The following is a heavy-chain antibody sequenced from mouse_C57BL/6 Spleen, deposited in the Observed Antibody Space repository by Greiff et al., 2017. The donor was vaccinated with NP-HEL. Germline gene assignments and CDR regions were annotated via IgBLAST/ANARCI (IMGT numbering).Heavy chain of an antibody. Sequence: DVHLVESGGGLVKPGASLKLSCAASGFTFSDYGMHWVRQAPEKGLEWVAYISSGSSTIYYADTVKGRFTISRDNAKNTLFLQMTSLRSEDTAMYYCARPSSYVYYYAMDYWGQGTSVTVSS. V-gene: IGHV5-17*01. D-gene: IGHD1-1*01. CDR3: ARPSSYVYYYAMDY. J-gene: IGHJ4*01. CDR2: ISSGSSTI. CDR1: GFTFSDYG.